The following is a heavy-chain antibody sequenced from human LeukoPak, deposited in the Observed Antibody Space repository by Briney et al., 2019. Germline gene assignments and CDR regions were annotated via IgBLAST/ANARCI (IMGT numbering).Heavy chain of an antibody. CDR2: IKHGGSEK. CDR3: ARGRGWPRGWCDL. J-gene: IGHJ5*02. CDR1: GFTFNTFL. V-gene: IGHV3-7*01. Sequence: PGGSLRLSCAASGFTFNTFLMSWVRQAPGKGLEWVANIKHGGSEKDSVASVKGRFTISRDNANNSLCLQLNSLRVEDTAVYYCARGRGWPRGWCDLWGQGPLVTVSS. D-gene: IGHD6-19*01.